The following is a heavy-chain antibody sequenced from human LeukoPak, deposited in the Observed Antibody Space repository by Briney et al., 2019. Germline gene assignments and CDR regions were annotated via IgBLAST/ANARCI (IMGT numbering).Heavy chain of an antibody. Sequence: PGGSLRLSCAVSGFTFSSYGMNWVRQAPGRGREWVSSISSGSTYIYYAGSVKGRFTISRDNGKNSLYLQMNSLRAKDTAVYYCARDKLAYCGGDCYPDTWGQGTLVTVSS. D-gene: IGHD2-21*02. CDR1: GFTFSSYG. CDR3: ARDKLAYCGGDCYPDT. J-gene: IGHJ5*02. V-gene: IGHV3-21*01. CDR2: ISSGSTYI.